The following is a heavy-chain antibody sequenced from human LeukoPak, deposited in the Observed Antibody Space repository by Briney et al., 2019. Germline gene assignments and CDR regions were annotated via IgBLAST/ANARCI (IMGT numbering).Heavy chain of an antibody. CDR1: GYSISSGYY. J-gene: IGHJ4*02. V-gene: IGHV4-38-2*02. Sequence: SETLSLTCTVSGYSISSGYYWGWIRQPPGKGLEWTGSIDHSGSTYYNPSLKSRITISVDTSKNQFSLKLSSVTAADTAVYYCARVSYYYGSGSYYNVYFDYWGQGTLVTVSS. CDR3: ARVSYYYGSGSYYNVYFDY. D-gene: IGHD3-10*01. CDR2: IDHSGST.